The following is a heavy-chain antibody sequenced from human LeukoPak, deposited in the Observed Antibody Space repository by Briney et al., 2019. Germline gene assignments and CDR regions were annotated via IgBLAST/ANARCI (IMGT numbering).Heavy chain of an antibody. CDR2: ISYDGSNK. V-gene: IGHV3-30*04. CDR1: GFTFSSYA. D-gene: IGHD3-10*01. J-gene: IGHJ4*02. Sequence: GRSLRLSCAASGFTFSSYAMHWVRQAPGKGLEWVAVISYDGSNKYYADSVKGRFTISRDNSKNTLYLQMNSLRAEDTAVYYCARPYGSGGLTDPFDYWGQGTLVTVSS. CDR3: ARPYGSGGLTDPFDY.